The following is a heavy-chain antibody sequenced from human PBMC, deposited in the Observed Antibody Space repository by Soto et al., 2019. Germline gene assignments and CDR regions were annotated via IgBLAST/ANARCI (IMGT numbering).Heavy chain of an antibody. D-gene: IGHD5-18*01. CDR2: IKSKTDGGTT. CDR3: TTASGYSYGPGLFDY. Sequence: GGSLRLSCAASGFTFSNAWMNWVRQAPGKGLEWVGRIKSKTDGGTTDYAAPVKGRFTISRDDSKNTLYLQMNSLKTEDTAVYYCTTASGYSYGPGLFDYWGQGTLVTVSS. J-gene: IGHJ4*02. V-gene: IGHV3-15*07. CDR1: GFTFSNAW.